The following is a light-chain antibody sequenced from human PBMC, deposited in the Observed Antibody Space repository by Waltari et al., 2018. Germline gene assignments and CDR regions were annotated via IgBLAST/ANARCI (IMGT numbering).Light chain of an antibody. CDR1: QSISSW. CDR2: DAS. J-gene: IGKJ4*01. V-gene: IGKV1-5*01. Sequence: DIQMTQSPSTLSASVGDRVTIPCRASQSISSWLAWYQQKPGKAPKLLIYDASSLESGVPSRFSGSGSGTEFTLTISSLQPDDFATYYCQQYNSYSPLTFGGGTK. CDR3: QQYNSYSPLT.